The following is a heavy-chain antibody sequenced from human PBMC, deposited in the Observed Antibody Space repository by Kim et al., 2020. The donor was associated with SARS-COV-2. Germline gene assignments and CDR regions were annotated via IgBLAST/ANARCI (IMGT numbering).Heavy chain of an antibody. CDR3: ARAPRWITIFD. D-gene: IGHD3-3*01. V-gene: IGHV4-34*01. Sequence: SETLSLTCAVYGGSIVGDSSRGFYWTWIRQSPGKGLEWIGEINHSGRSKYNPSHKSRVIISIDASKNQFFLKLNSVTAADTAVYYCARAPRWITIFD. CDR1: GGSIVGDSSRGFY. J-gene: IGHJ4*01. CDR2: INHSGRS.